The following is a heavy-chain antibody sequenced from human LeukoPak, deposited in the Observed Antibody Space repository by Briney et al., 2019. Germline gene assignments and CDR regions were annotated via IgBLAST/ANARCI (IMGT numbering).Heavy chain of an antibody. J-gene: IGHJ4*02. CDR2: INPSGGST. D-gene: IGHD1-26*01. CDR1: GYTFTSYY. Sequence: GASVKVSCKASGYTFTSYYMHWVRQAPGQGLEWMGIINPSGGSTSYAQKFQGRVTMTRNTSISTAYMELSSLRSEDTAVYYCARDVGATLDFDYWGQGTLVTVSS. V-gene: IGHV1-46*01. CDR3: ARDVGATLDFDY.